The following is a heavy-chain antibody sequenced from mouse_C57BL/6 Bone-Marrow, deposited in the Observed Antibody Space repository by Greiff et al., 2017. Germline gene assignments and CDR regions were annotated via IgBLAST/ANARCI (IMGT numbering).Heavy chain of an antibody. D-gene: IGHD2-12*01. CDR2: ISSGGSYT. CDR3: ARHKSLTIVSYFDY. J-gene: IGHJ2*01. Sequence: EVNVVESGGDLVKPGGSLKLSCAASGFTFSSYGMSWVRQTPDKRLEWVATISSGGSYTYYPDSVKGRFTISRDNAKNTLYLQMSSLKSEDTAMYYCARHKSLTIVSYFDYWGQGTTLTVSS. CDR1: GFTFSSYG. V-gene: IGHV5-6*02.